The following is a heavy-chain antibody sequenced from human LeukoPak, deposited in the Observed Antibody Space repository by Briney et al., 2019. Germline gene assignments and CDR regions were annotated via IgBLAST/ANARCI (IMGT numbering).Heavy chain of an antibody. CDR3: AKDADQLLSGYYFDY. CDR1: GFTFSSYG. D-gene: IGHD2-2*01. V-gene: IGHV3-30*18. Sequence: GGSLRLSCAASGFTFSSYGMHWVRQAPGKGLEWVAVISYDGSNKYYAYSVKGRFTISRDNSKNTLYLQMNSLRAEDTAVYYCAKDADQLLSGYYFDYWGQGTLVTVSS. J-gene: IGHJ4*02. CDR2: ISYDGSNK.